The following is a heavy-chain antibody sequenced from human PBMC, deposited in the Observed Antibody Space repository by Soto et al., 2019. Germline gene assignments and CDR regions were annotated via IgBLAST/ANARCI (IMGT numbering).Heavy chain of an antibody. CDR2: IRHDGSNI. Sequence: PGGSLRLSCVVSGFNFNIYGMHWVRQAPGKGPEWVAIIRHDGSNIHYADSVKGRFTISRDNSKDTLYLQMNSLRAEDTAVYYCARELSITIFGVVIGSGAFDIWGQGTMVTVSS. J-gene: IGHJ3*02. CDR1: GFNFNIYG. D-gene: IGHD3-3*01. CDR3: ARELSITIFGVVIGSGAFDI. V-gene: IGHV3-33*01.